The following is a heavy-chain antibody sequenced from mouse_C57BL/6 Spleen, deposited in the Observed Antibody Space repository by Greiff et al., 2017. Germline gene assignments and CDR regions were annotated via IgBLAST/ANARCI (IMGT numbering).Heavy chain of an antibody. CDR3: ARTTTVGFDY. V-gene: IGHV1-18*01. Sequence: EVQLQQSGPELVKPGASVKIPCKASGYTFTDYNMDWVKQSHGKSLEWIGDITPNNGGTIYNQKFKGKATLTVDKSSSTAYMELRSLTSDDTAFYYCARTTTVGFDYWGKGTTLTVSS. CDR2: ITPNNGGT. J-gene: IGHJ2*01. D-gene: IGHD1-1*01. CDR1: GYTFTDYN.